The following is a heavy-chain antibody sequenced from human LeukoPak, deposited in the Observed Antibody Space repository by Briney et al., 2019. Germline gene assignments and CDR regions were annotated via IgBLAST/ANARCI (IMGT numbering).Heavy chain of an antibody. CDR3: ARGAFGYVRYFDY. V-gene: IGHV3-49*04. J-gene: IGHJ4*02. CDR2: IRGKPYGGTT. Sequence: PGGSLRLSCTASGFTFGDYAMSWVRQAPVKGLEWVGFIRGKPYGGTTEYAASVKGRFTISRDDSKSIAYLQMNSLKTEDTAIYYCARGAFGYVRYFDYWGQGTLVTVSS. D-gene: IGHD5-12*01. CDR1: GFTFGDYA.